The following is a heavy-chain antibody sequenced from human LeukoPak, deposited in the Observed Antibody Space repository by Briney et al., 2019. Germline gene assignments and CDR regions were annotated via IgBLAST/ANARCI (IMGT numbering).Heavy chain of an antibody. CDR3: ARQNKNDYIWGNYRTNYFDY. CDR1: GFTFSDYG. CDR2: INWNGGST. V-gene: IGHV3-20*04. Sequence: PGGSLRLSXAASGFTFSDYGLSWVRQAPGKGLEWVSGINWNGGSTCYADSVKGRFTISRDNAKNSLYLQMNSLRAEDTALYYCARQNKNDYIWGNYRTNYFDYWGQGTLVTVSS. D-gene: IGHD3-16*02. J-gene: IGHJ4*02.